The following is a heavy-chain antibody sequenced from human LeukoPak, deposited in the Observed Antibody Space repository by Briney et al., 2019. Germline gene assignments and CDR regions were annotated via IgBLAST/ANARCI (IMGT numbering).Heavy chain of an antibody. Sequence: GGSLRLSCAASGFTFSSYAMHCVRQAPGKGLEWVAVISYDGSNKYYADSVKGRFTISRDNSKNTLYLQMNSLRAEDTAVYYCARERLLRAFDIWGQGTMVTVSS. J-gene: IGHJ3*02. V-gene: IGHV3-30-3*01. CDR2: ISYDGSNK. D-gene: IGHD2-21*02. CDR1: GFTFSSYA. CDR3: ARERLLRAFDI.